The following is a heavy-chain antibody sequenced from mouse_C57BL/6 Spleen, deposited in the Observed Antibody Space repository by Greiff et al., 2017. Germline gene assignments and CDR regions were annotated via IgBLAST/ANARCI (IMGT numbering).Heavy chain of an antibody. V-gene: IGHV1-81*01. D-gene: IGHD2-4*01. Sequence: QVQLQQSGAELARPGASVKLSCKASGYTFTSYGISWVKQRTGQGLEWIGEIYPRSGNTYYNEKFKGKATLTADKSSSTAYMELRSLTSEDSAVYFCASDYDVASAWFAYWGQGTLVTVSA. CDR3: ASDYDVASAWFAY. CDR1: GYTFTSYG. CDR2: IYPRSGNT. J-gene: IGHJ3*01.